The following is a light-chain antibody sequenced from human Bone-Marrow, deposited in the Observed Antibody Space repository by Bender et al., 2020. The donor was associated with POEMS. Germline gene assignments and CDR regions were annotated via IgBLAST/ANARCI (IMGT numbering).Light chain of an antibody. Sequence: QSALTQPASVSGSPGQSVTVSCTGTGSDVGSYSLVSWYQQLPGKAPKLIIYDLNKRPSGVPDRLSGSKSGTTASLTISGLQAEDEAHYFYCSYAGKNNWVFGGGTQLTVL. J-gene: IGLJ3*02. V-gene: IGLV2-11*01. CDR1: GSDVGSYSL. CDR3: CSYAGKNNWV. CDR2: DLN.